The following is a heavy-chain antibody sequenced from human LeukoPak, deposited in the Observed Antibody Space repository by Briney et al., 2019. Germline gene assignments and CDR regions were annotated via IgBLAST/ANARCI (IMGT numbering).Heavy chain of an antibody. D-gene: IGHD5-12*01. CDR1: GDSISSYY. J-gene: IGHJ6*03. Sequence: SETLSLTCTVSGDSISSYYWSWIRQPAGKGLEWIGRIYTSGSTNYNPSLKSRVTMSVDTSKNQFSLKLSSVTAADTAVYYCARDRWVSGPLMDVWGKGTTVTVSS. CDR2: IYTSGST. CDR3: ARDRWVSGPLMDV. V-gene: IGHV4-4*07.